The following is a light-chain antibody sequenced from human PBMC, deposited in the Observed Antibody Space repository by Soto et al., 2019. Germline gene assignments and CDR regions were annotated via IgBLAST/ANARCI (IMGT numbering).Light chain of an antibody. CDR3: MQSLEDPIT. CDR1: ETLLHRNGYNH. V-gene: IGKV2-28*01. CDR2: FGS. Sequence: EIVMTQSPLSLPVTPGEPASISCRANETLLHRNGYNHLDWYLHKPGQSPQLLIYFGSNRASGVPDRFSGSGSGTDFTLKISRVEAADVGVYYCMQSLEDPITFGGGTKVEIK. J-gene: IGKJ4*01.